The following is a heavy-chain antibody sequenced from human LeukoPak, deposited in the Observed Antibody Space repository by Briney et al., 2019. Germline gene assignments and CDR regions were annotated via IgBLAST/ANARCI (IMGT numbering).Heavy chain of an antibody. CDR3: AKSSSMVRGVISAFDI. CDR1: GFTFSSYA. D-gene: IGHD3-10*01. Sequence: GGSLRLSCAASGFTFSSYAMSWVRQAPGKGVEWVSAISGSGGSTYYADSVKGRFTISRDNSKNTLYLQMNSLRAEDTAVYYCAKSSSMVRGVISAFDIWGQGTMVTVSS. CDR2: ISGSGGST. J-gene: IGHJ3*02. V-gene: IGHV3-23*01.